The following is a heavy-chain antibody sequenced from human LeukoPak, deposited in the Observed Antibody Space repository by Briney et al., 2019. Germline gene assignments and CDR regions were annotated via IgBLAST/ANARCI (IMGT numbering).Heavy chain of an antibody. CDR1: GGSISSGGYY. D-gene: IGHD6-19*01. J-gene: IGHJ5*02. CDR3: ARVRGGIDSSGWYNWFDP. Sequence: KSSETLSLTCTVSGGSISSGGYYWSWIRQHPGKGLEWIGYIYYSGSTYYNPSLKSRVTISVDTSKNQFSLKLSSVTAADTAVYYCARVRGGIDSSGWYNWFDPWGQGTLVTVSS. CDR2: IYYSGST. V-gene: IGHV4-31*03.